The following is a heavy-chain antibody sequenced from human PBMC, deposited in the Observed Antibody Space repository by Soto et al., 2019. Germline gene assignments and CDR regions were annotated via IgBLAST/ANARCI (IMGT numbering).Heavy chain of an antibody. J-gene: IGHJ4*02. V-gene: IGHV1-69*12. CDR3: APTYGDQTSFLAS. CDR1: GGTFSSYA. D-gene: IGHD4-17*01. CDR2: IIPIFGTA. Sequence: QVQLVQSGAEVKKPGSSVNVSCKASGGTFSSYAISWVRQAPGQGLAWMGGIIPIFGTANYAQKFQGRVTITAAESTSTAYMELSSLRSEDPAVYYCAPTYGDQTSFLASWGQGTLVTVSS.